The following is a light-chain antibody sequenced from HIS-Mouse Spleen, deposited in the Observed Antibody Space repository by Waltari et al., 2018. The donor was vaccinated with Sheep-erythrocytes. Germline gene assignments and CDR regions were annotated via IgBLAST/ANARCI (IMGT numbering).Light chain of an antibody. CDR1: SSDDGGYNY. V-gene: IGLV2-11*01. J-gene: IGLJ1*01. Sequence: QSALTQPRPVSGSPGQSVTISCTGTSSDDGGYNYVSWYQQHPGKAPKLMIYDVSKRPSGVPDRFSGSKSGNTASLTISGLQAEDEADYYCCSYAGSYNHVFATGTKVTVL. CDR3: CSYAGSYNHV. CDR2: DVS.